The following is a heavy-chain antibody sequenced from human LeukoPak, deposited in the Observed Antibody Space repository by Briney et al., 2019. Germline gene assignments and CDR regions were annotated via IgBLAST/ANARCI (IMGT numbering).Heavy chain of an antibody. CDR1: GGSVSDYY. Sequence: SETLSLTCTVSGGSVSDYYWSWIRQSPGKGLEWIGYIYYTGSTSYNPSLRSRVTMSADTSKNQFSLKLSSVTAADTAVYYCARHARGYSSPSTGYYYMDVWGKGTTVTFSS. J-gene: IGHJ6*03. CDR3: ARHARGYSSPSTGYYYMDV. D-gene: IGHD5-18*01. CDR2: IYYTGST. V-gene: IGHV4-59*08.